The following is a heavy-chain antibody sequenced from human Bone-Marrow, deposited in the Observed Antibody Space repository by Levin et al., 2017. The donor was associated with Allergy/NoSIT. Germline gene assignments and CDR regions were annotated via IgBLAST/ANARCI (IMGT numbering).Heavy chain of an antibody. CDR1: GDSISSGDYY. CDR2: IYYSGST. D-gene: IGHD3-9*01. CDR3: ARVAGGDILTGRKRRWFDP. V-gene: IGHV4-30-4*01. Sequence: SSETLSLTCTVSGDSISSGDYYWSWIRQPPGKGLEWIGSIYYSGSTYYNPSLKSRVTISVDTSKNQFSLKLRSVTAADSAVYYCARVAGGDILTGRKRRWFDPWGQGTLVTVSS. J-gene: IGHJ5*02.